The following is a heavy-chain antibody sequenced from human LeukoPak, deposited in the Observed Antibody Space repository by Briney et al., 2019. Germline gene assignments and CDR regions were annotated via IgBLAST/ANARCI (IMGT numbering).Heavy chain of an antibody. Sequence: PSGTLSLTCTVSGGSISSSSYYWGWIRQPPGKGLEWIGSIYYSGSTYYNPSLKSRVTISVDTSKNQFSLKLSSVTAADTAVYYCAGFGEFADYWGQGTLVTVSS. D-gene: IGHD3-10*01. CDR1: GGSISSSSYY. V-gene: IGHV4-39*01. CDR2: IYYSGST. CDR3: AGFGEFADY. J-gene: IGHJ4*02.